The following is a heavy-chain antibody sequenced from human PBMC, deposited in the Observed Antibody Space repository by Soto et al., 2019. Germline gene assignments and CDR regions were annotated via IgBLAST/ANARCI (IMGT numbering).Heavy chain of an antibody. D-gene: IGHD3-22*01. V-gene: IGHV3-48*01. CDR1: GFTFSSYS. J-gene: IGHJ4*02. CDR3: AKMRDSSGYYLVLDY. CDR2: ISSSSSTI. Sequence: PGGSLRLSCAASGFTFSSYSMNWVRQAPGKGLEWVSYISSSSSTIYYADSVKGRFTISRDNAKNSLYLQMNSLRAEDTAVYYCAKMRDSSGYYLVLDYWGQGTLVTVSS.